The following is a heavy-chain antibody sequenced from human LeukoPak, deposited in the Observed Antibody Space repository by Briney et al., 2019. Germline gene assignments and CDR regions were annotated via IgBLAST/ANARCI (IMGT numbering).Heavy chain of an antibody. D-gene: IGHD6-19*01. Sequence: PSETLSLTCAVSGGSISSYYWSWIRQPPGKGLEWMGYIYYSGSTNYSPSLKSRVTISVDTSKNQFSLKLSSVTAADTAVYYCARVGQWLEYYYYYYMDVWGKGTTVTVSS. J-gene: IGHJ6*03. V-gene: IGHV4-59*01. CDR2: IYYSGST. CDR3: ARVGQWLEYYYYYYMDV. CDR1: GGSISSYY.